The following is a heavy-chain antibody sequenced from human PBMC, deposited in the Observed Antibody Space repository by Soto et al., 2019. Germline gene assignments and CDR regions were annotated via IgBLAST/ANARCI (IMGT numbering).Heavy chain of an antibody. CDR3: AKVCIGSFSHKHHFEH. V-gene: IGHV3-23*01. CDR2: ISGSGDSA. J-gene: IGHJ4*02. CDR1: GFTFSSFG. Sequence: EVQLLDSGGALAQPGGSLRLSCTASGFTFSSFGMSWVRQAPGKGLEWVSAISGSGDSAYYADSVKGRFTISRDNPTNTLYLQMNSLRAEDTAVYYCAKVCIGSFSHKHHFEHWGQGTQVTVSS. D-gene: IGHD3-10*01.